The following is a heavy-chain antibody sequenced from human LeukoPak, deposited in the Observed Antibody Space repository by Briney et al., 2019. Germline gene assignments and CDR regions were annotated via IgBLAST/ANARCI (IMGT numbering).Heavy chain of an antibody. CDR3: ARDPIYYGSGSHLFDY. J-gene: IGHJ4*02. Sequence: GGSLRLSCAASGFTFSSYWMSWVRQAPGKGLEWEANIKQDGSEKYYVDSVKGRFTISRDNAKNSLYLQMNSLRAEDTAVYYCARDPIYYGSGSHLFDYWGQGTLVTASS. D-gene: IGHD3-10*01. CDR2: IKQDGSEK. CDR1: GFTFSSYW. V-gene: IGHV3-7*01.